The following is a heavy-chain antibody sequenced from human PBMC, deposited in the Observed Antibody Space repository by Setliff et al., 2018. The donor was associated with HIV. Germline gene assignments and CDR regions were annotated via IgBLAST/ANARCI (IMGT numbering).Heavy chain of an antibody. CDR1: GFTFSRHW. CDR3: VRASYYYDSSGWVDY. D-gene: IGHD3-22*01. V-gene: IGHV3-7*04. J-gene: IGHJ4*02. Sequence: PGGSLRLSCAASGFTFSRHWMSWVRQAPGKGLEWVANINQDGSQIYYVGSVKGRFAISRDNPKNSLYLQMNSLRAEDTAVYFCVRASYYYDSSGWVDYWGQGTLVTVSS. CDR2: INQDGSQI.